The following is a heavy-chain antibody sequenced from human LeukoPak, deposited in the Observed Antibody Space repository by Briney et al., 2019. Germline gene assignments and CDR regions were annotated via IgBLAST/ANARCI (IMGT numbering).Heavy chain of an antibody. J-gene: IGHJ4*02. Sequence: SETLSLTCAVYGGSFSGYYWSWIRQPPGEGLEWIGEINHSGSTNYNPSLKSRVTISVDTSKNQFSLKLSSVTAADTAVYYCARGMLATSVDYWGQGTLVTVSS. CDR2: INHSGST. V-gene: IGHV4-34*01. CDR1: GGSFSGYY. CDR3: ARGMLATSVDY. D-gene: IGHD5-12*01.